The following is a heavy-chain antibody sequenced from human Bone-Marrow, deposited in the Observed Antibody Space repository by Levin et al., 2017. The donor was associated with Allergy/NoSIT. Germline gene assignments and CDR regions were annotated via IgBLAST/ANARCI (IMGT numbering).Heavy chain of an antibody. CDR3: ARGGIVVAARFFDY. V-gene: IGHV4-59*01. D-gene: IGHD6-13*01. CDR1: GGSFTSYY. J-gene: IGHJ4*02. CDR2: IYHSGST. Sequence: SQTLSLTCTVSGGSFTSYYWSWIRQPPGKGLEWIGFIYHSGSTNYNPSLKSRVTISVDTSKNQFSLKLNSVTAADTAVYYCARGGIVVAARFFDYWGQGTLVTVSS.